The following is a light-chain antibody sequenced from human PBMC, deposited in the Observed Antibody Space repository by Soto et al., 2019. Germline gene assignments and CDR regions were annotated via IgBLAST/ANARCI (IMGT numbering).Light chain of an antibody. J-gene: IGKJ1*01. CDR3: QQYNSYPWT. V-gene: IGKV1-5*01. CDR1: QSISSW. CDR2: DAS. Sequence: DIQMTQSPSTLSASVGDRVTITCRASQSISSWLAWYQQKAGKAPKLLIYDASSLESGVLSRFSGSGSGTEFTLTISSLQPDDVATYYCQQYNSYPWTFGQGTKVEIK.